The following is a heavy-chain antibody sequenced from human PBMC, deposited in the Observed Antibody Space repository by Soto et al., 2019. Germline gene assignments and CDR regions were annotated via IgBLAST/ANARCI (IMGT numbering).Heavy chain of an antibody. CDR2: ISSSSSTI. Sequence: GGSLRLSCAASGFTFSSYSMNWVRQAPGKGLEWVSYISSSSSTIYYADSVKGRSTISRDNAKNSLYLQMNSLRDEDTAVYYCASVRGYYDSSGYYPDWGQGTLVTVSS. V-gene: IGHV3-48*02. CDR1: GFTFSSYS. D-gene: IGHD3-22*01. CDR3: ASVRGYYDSSGYYPD. J-gene: IGHJ4*02.